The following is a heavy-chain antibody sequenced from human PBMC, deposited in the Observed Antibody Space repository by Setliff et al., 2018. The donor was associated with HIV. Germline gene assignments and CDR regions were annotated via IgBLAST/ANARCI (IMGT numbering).Heavy chain of an antibody. CDR1: GDSINNNNYY. J-gene: IGHJ3*01. D-gene: IGHD2-21*01. CDR2: VFYTGST. CDR3: ARVQIAYAAFDV. Sequence: SETLSLTCPVSGDSINNNNYYWGWIRQPPGTGLEWIASVFYTGSTYYRPSLKSRVTLSVELSKNHFSLELTSVTAADTAVYYCARVQIAYAAFDVWGQGTMVTVSS. V-gene: IGHV4-39*02.